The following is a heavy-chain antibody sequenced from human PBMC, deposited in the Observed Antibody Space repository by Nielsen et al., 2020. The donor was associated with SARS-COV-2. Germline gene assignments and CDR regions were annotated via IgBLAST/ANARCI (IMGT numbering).Heavy chain of an antibody. J-gene: IGHJ5*02. V-gene: IGHV4-34*01. Sequence: SETLSLTCAVYGGSFSGYYWSWIRQPPGKGLEWIGEINHSGSTNYNPSLKSRVTISEDTSKNQFSLKLSSVTAADTAVYYCARTGTMSPYNWFDPWGQGTLVTVSS. CDR1: GGSFSGYY. CDR3: ARTGTMSPYNWFDP. CDR2: INHSGST. D-gene: IGHD1-1*01.